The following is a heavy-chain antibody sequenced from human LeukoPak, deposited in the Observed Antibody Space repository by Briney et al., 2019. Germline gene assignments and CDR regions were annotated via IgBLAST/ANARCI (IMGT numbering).Heavy chain of an antibody. CDR3: AKDMVDRGYYYGMDV. CDR2: IIPIFGTA. Sequence: SVKVSCKASGGTFSSYAIGWMRQAPGHGLEWMGGIIPIFGTANYAQKFQVRVTITADESTSTAYMGLGRLRSEDTAVYYCAKDMVDRGYYYGMDVWGQGTTVTVSS. V-gene: IGHV1-69*13. CDR1: GGTFSSYA. J-gene: IGHJ6*02. D-gene: IGHD4/OR15-4a*01.